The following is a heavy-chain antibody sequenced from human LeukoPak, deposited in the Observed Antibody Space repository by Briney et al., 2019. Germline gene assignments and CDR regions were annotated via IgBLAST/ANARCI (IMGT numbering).Heavy chain of an antibody. J-gene: IGHJ4*02. V-gene: IGHV3-7*01. Sequence: PGGSLRLSCAASGFTFSSYWMSWVRQAPGKGLEWVATIKQDGSEKYYVDSVKGRFTISRDNAKNSLYLQMYSLRAEDTAVYYCARDQVWYYDFWSGYYIQWGQGTLVTVSS. D-gene: IGHD3-3*01. CDR3: ARDQVWYYDFWSGYYIQ. CDR1: GFTFSSYW. CDR2: IKQDGSEK.